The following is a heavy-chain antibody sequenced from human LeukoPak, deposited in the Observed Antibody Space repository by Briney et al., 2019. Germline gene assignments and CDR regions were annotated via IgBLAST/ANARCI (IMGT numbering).Heavy chain of an antibody. CDR1: GGSISSSSYY. J-gene: IGHJ4*02. D-gene: IGHD2-15*01. V-gene: IGHV4-39*01. Sequence: PLETLSLTCTVSGGSISSSSYYRGSIRQPPGKGLEWIGSVYYSGSTYYNPSLKSRVTISVDTSKNQCSLKLSSVTAADTGVYYRARHLIPGVVVAATHGYYFDHWRKGTLVTVSS. CDR3: ARHLIPGVVVAATHGYYFDH. CDR2: VYYSGST.